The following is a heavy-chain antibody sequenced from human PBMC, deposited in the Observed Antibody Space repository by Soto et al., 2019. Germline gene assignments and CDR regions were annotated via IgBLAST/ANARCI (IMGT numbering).Heavy chain of an antibody. D-gene: IGHD3-9*01. J-gene: IGHJ3*02. CDR1: GYSFTSYW. CDR3: ARRQYFDWSPVAFDI. CDR2: IYPGDSDT. V-gene: IGHV5-51*01. Sequence: PGESLKISCKGSGYSFTSYWIGCVRQMPGKGLERMGIIYPGDSDTRYSPSFQGQVTLSADKSISTAYLQWSSLKASDTAMYYCARRQYFDWSPVAFDIWGQGTMVTVSS.